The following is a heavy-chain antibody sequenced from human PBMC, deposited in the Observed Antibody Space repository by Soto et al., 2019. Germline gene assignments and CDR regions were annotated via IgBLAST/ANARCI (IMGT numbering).Heavy chain of an antibody. J-gene: IGHJ4*02. Sequence: PGGSLRLSCAASGFTFSSYAMHWVRQAPGKGLEWVAVISYDGSNKYYADSVKGRFTISRDNSKNTLYLQMNSLRAEDTAVYYCARDSSYDILTGYVDYWGQGTLVTVS. CDR3: ARDSSYDILTGYVDY. CDR2: ISYDGSNK. V-gene: IGHV3-30-3*01. CDR1: GFTFSSYA. D-gene: IGHD3-9*01.